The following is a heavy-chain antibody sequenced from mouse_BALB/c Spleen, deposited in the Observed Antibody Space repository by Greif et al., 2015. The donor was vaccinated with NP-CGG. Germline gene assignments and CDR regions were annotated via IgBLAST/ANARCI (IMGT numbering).Heavy chain of an antibody. CDR1: GDSITSGY. V-gene: IGHV3-8*02. CDR2: ISYSGST. D-gene: IGHD1-1*01. J-gene: IGHJ4*01. Sequence: VQLQQSGPSLVKPSQTLSLTCSVTGDSITSGYWNWIRKFPGNKLEYMGYISYSGSTYYNPSLKSRISITRDTSKNQYYLQLNSVTTEDTATYYCARYGSSYDYAMDYWGQGTSVTVSS. CDR3: ARYGSSYDYAMDY.